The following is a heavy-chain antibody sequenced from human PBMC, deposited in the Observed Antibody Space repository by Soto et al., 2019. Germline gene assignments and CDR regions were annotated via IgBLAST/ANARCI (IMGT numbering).Heavy chain of an antibody. J-gene: IGHJ6*02. D-gene: IGHD6-19*01. CDR3: ARDPGYSSGWSYRIYYYYYGMDV. V-gene: IGHV4-59*01. Sequence: SETLSLTCTVSGGSISSYYWSWIRQPPGKGLEWIGYIYYSGSTNYNPSLKSRVTISVDTSKNQFSLKLSSVTAADTAVYYCARDPGYSSGWSYRIYYYYYGMDVWGQGTTVTVSS. CDR1: GGSISSYY. CDR2: IYYSGST.